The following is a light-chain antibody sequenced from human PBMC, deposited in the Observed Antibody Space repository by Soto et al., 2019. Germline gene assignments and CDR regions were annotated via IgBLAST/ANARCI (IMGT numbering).Light chain of an antibody. Sequence: QSALTQPASVSGSPGQSITISCTGTSSDVGGYKYVSWYQQHPGKAPKLMIYDVSNRPSGVSNRFSGAKSGNTASLTISGLQAEDEADYYCSSYTIISTLVFGGGTKRTVL. V-gene: IGLV2-14*01. CDR2: DVS. J-gene: IGLJ2*01. CDR1: SSDVGGYKY. CDR3: SSYTIISTLV.